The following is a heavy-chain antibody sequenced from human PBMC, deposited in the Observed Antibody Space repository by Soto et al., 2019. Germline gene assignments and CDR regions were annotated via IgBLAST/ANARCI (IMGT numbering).Heavy chain of an antibody. CDR1: DGSFRSGRYY. CDR2: FYSSGST. Sequence: LSLTCTVSDGSFRSGRYYWTWIRQPPGKGLEWIGYFYSSGSTLYNPSPKSRVIISVDTSMNQFSLKLSSVTAADTAVYYCARDSLAFFDSWGQGTLVT. J-gene: IGHJ4*02. V-gene: IGHV4-61*01. D-gene: IGHD5-12*01. CDR3: ARDSLAFFDS.